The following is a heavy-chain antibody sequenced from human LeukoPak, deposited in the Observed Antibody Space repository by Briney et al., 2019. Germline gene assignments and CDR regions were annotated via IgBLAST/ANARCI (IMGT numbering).Heavy chain of an antibody. Sequence: PSETLPLTCTVSGGSISGYYWSWIRQPPGKGLEWIGYIYYSGSTNYNPSLKSRVTNSVDTSKNQFSLKLSSVTAADTAVYYCARARYWFDPWGQGTLVTVSS. J-gene: IGHJ5*02. V-gene: IGHV4-59*01. CDR1: GGSISGYY. CDR3: ARARYWFDP. CDR2: IYYSGST.